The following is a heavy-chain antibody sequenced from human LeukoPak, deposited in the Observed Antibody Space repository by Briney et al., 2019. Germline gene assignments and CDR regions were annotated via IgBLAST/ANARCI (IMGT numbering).Heavy chain of an antibody. V-gene: IGHV4-4*07. D-gene: IGHD4-17*01. Sequence: SETLSLTCTVSGGSISSYYWSWIRQPAGKGLKWIGRIYTSGSTNYNPSLKSRVTMSVDTSKNQFSLKLSSVTAADTAVYYCARSFGDYDLDYWGQGTLVTVSS. J-gene: IGHJ4*02. CDR2: IYTSGST. CDR1: GGSISSYY. CDR3: ARSFGDYDLDY.